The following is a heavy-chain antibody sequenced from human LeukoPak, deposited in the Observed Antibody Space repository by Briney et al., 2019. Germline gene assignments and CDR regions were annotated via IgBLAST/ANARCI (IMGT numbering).Heavy chain of an antibody. D-gene: IGHD6-13*01. V-gene: IGHV3-74*01. J-gene: IGHJ4*02. CDR1: GFVFSDNW. CDR3: GKDLSWGSTDY. CDR2: INSDGSSI. Sequence: GGSLRLSCAASGFVFSDNWMYWVRQAPGRGLVWVSRINSDGSSIAYADFVRGRFTISRDNAKNTLFLQMNSLTVEDTAMYYCGKDLSWGSTDYWGQGTLVTVSS.